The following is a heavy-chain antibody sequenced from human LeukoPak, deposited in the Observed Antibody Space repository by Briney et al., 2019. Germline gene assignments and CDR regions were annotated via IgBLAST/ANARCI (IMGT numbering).Heavy chain of an antibody. CDR3: AKDQAWLRFDY. CDR2: ISYDGSNE. J-gene: IGHJ4*02. Sequence: PGGSLRLSCAASGFSFSTYGMHWVRQAPGKGLEWVAVISYDGSNEYYADSVKGRFTISRDNSENTLYLQMNSLRAEDTAVYYCAKDQAWLRFDYWGQGTLVTVSS. V-gene: IGHV3-30*18. D-gene: IGHD5-12*01. CDR1: GFSFSTYG.